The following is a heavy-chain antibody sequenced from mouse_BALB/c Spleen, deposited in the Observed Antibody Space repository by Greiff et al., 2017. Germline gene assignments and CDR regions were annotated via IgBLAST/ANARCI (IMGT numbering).Heavy chain of an antibody. CDR1: GYAFSSYW. V-gene: IGHV1-80*01. D-gene: IGHD2-4*01. Sequence: VQLQQSGAELVRPGSSVKISCKASGYAFSSYWMNWVKQRPGQGLEWIGQIYPGDGDTNYNGKFKGKATLTADKSSSTAYMQLSSLTSEDSAVYFCAREGDYPWFAYWGQGTLVTVSA. J-gene: IGHJ3*01. CDR3: AREGDYPWFAY. CDR2: IYPGDGDT.